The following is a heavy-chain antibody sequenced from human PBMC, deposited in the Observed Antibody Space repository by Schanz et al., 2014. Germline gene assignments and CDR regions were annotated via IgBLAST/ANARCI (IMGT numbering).Heavy chain of an antibody. Sequence: EAQLVESGGGFVQPGGSLGLSCVVSGFTVSSDHMSWVRQAPGKGLEWVSTIYASGATYYADSVKRRFTISRDISKNTLHLQVTSLRAEDTAIYCCARDGNYYGARNYYDSPCYFDYWGQGTLVTVSS. D-gene: IGHD3-10*01. J-gene: IGHJ4*02. V-gene: IGHV3-66*01. CDR2: IYASGAT. CDR1: GFTVSSDH. CDR3: ARDGNYYGARNYYDSPCYFDY.